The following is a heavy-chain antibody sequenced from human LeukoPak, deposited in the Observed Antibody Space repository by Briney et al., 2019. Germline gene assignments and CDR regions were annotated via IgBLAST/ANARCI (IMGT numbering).Heavy chain of an antibody. V-gene: IGHV4-4*02. CDR2: IYHSGST. CDR1: GGSISSSNW. Sequence: SGTLSHTCAVSGGSISSSNWWSWVRQPPGKGLEWIGEIYHSGSTNYNPSLKSRVTISVDKSKNQFSLKLSSVTAADTAVYYCARSGSYGCYYYGMDVWGQGTTVTVSS. J-gene: IGHJ6*02. CDR3: ARSGSYGCYYYGMDV. D-gene: IGHD1-26*01.